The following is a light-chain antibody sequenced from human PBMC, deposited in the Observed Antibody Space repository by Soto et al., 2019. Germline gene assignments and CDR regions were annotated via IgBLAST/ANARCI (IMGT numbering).Light chain of an antibody. CDR3: HQYNSYPCT. J-gene: IGKJ2*02. V-gene: IGKV1-5*01. Sequence: DIQMTQSPSTVSASVGDGVTITCRASQSISNWLAWYQQKPGKAPNLLIYDASTLESGGPSGFSGSGFGTEFTVTISSLQPYDAATYYCHQYNSYPCTFGQGTKLEIK. CDR2: DAS. CDR1: QSISNW.